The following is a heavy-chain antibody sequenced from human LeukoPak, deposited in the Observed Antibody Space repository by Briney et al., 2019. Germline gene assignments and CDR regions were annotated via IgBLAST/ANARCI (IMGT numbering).Heavy chain of an antibody. Sequence: ASVKVSCKASGYTFTGYYMHWVRQAPGQGLEWMGWINPNSGGTNYAQKLRGRVTMTRDTSISTAYMELSRLRSDDTAVCYCARDKRFVVVVAATKSGWFDPWGQGTLVTVSS. D-gene: IGHD2-15*01. V-gene: IGHV1-2*02. CDR2: INPNSGGT. CDR1: GYTFTGYY. J-gene: IGHJ5*02. CDR3: ARDKRFVVVVAATKSGWFDP.